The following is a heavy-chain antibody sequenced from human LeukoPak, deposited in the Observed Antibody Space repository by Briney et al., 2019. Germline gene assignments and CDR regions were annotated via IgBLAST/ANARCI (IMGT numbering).Heavy chain of an antibody. D-gene: IGHD6-13*01. CDR2: IYYTGNT. V-gene: IGHV4-59*08. CDR1: GDSISSYY. CDR3: AGGLYSSRWYCFDY. Sequence: SETLSLTCTVPGDSISSYYWSWIRQPPEKGLEWIGNIYYTGNTNYNPSLKSRATISVDTSKNHFSVKLSAVAARAGVFYYCAGGLYSSRWYCFDYWGQGTRVTVSS. J-gene: IGHJ4*02.